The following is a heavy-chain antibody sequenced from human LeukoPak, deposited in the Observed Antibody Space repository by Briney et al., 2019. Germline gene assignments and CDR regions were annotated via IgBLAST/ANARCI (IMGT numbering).Heavy chain of an antibody. J-gene: IGHJ4*02. D-gene: IGHD6-19*01. CDR2: INSDGSSI. CDR3: ARAGSSGWDY. V-gene: IGHV3-74*01. CDR1: GFTLSSYW. Sequence: GGSLRLSCTASGFTLSSYWMHWVRQAPGKGLVWVSRINSDGSSISYADSVKGRFTISRDNAKNTLYLQMNSLRAEDTAVYYCARAGSSGWDYWGQGTLVTVSS.